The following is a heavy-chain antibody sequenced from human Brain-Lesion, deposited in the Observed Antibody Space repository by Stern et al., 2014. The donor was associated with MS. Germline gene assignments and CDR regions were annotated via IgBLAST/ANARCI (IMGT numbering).Heavy chain of an antibody. CDR3: ARFPASRPHVFDS. CDR1: GGSISSSNW. V-gene: IGHV4-4*02. Sequence: QVQLVESGPGLVKPSGTLSLTCAVSGGSISSSNWGSWVRQSPGKGLEWVGESDHSGGTIYNPSLKSRVTVSVDQSKNRFSPNPRSVTAADPAVYFCARFPASRPHVFDSWGQGTLVTVSS. CDR2: SDHSGGT. D-gene: IGHD6-13*01. J-gene: IGHJ4*02.